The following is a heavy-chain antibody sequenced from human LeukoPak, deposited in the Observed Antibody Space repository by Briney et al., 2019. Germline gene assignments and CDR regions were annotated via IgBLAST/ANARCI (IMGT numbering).Heavy chain of an antibody. CDR3: ARDNSGSRFDY. Sequence: SQTLSLTCTVSGGSISSGGYYWSWIRQPPGKGLEWIWYIYHSGSTYYNPSLKSRVTISVDRSKNQFSLKLSSVTAADTAVYYCARDNSGSRFDYWGQGTLVTVSS. V-gene: IGHV4-30-2*01. CDR1: GGSISSGGYY. J-gene: IGHJ4*02. D-gene: IGHD1-26*01. CDR2: IYHSGST.